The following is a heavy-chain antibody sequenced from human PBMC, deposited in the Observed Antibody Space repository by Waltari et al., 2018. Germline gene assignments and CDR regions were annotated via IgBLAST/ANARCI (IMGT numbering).Heavy chain of an antibody. CDR3: ASGGNSEQFYYYYGMDV. CDR2: IIPIFGTA. Sequence: QVQLVQSGAAVKKPGSSVKVSCKASGGTFSSSAISWVRQAPGQGLEWMGGIIPIFGTANYAQKFQVRVTITADESTIPAYMELSSLGSEDTAVYYCASGGNSEQFYYYYGMDVWGRGTTVTVSS. CDR1: GGTFSSSA. V-gene: IGHV1-69*13. J-gene: IGHJ6*02. D-gene: IGHD2-21*02.